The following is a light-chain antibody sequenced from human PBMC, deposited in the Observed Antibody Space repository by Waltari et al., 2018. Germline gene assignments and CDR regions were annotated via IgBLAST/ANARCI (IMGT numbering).Light chain of an antibody. J-gene: IGKJ4*01. CDR3: QQSYSIPLT. Sequence: DIQMTQSPSSLSASVGDRVTITCRASETIRIYLNWYQQKPGKAPKLLINTASRLQSGVPSRFSGSGSGTDFTLTLRTLQHEAFATYYCQQSYSIPLTFGGGTKVEIK. V-gene: IGKV1-39*01. CDR2: TAS. CDR1: ETIRIY.